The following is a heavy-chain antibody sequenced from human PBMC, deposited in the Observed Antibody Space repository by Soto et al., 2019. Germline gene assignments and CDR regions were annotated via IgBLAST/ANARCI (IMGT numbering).Heavy chain of an antibody. D-gene: IGHD2-15*01. CDR3: ADSVLPPGY. CDR1: YC. J-gene: IGHJ4*02. CDR2: ISPDGRTT. Sequence: YCGHRVRQAPGKGLVSVSRISPDGRTTTYADSVKGRFTISRDNAKSTLYLPMNSLTVEYAAVYQCADSVLPPGYWGAGTLVSVYS. V-gene: IGHV3-74*01.